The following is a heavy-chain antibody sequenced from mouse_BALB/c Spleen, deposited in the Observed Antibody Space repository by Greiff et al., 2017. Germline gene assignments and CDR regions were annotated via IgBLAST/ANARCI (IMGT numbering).Heavy chain of an antibody. Sequence: VQLKESGTVLARPGASVKMSCKASGYTFTSYWMHWVKQRPGQGLEWIGAIYPGNSDTSYNQKFKGKAKLTAVTSTSTAYMELSSLTNEDSAVYYCTRNYGSSHLFDYWGQGTTLTVSS. CDR2: IYPGNSDT. CDR1: GYTFTSYW. CDR3: TRNYGSSHLFDY. D-gene: IGHD1-1*01. J-gene: IGHJ2*01. V-gene: IGHV1-5*01.